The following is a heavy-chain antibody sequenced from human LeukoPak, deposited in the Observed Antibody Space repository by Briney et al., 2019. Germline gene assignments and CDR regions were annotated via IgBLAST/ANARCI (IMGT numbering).Heavy chain of an antibody. CDR2: INPNSGST. D-gene: IGHD3-3*01. CDR1: GYTFTGYY. V-gene: IGHV1-2*02. CDR3: ARVYYDFWSGSNYFDY. Sequence: ASVKVSCKASGYTFTGYYMHWVRQAPGQGLEWTGWINPNSGSTNYAQKFQGRVTMTRDTSISTAYMELSRLRSDDTAVYYYARVYYDFWSGSNYFDYWGQGTLVTVSS. J-gene: IGHJ4*02.